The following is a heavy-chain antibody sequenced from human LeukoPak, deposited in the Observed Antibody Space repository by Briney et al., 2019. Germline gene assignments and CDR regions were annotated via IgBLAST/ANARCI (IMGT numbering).Heavy chain of an antibody. Sequence: ASVKVSCKASGGTFSSYAISWVRQAPGQGPEWMGVISPSGGSTTYAQKFQGRVTLTRDMSTSTDYLELSRLRSDDTAVYYCARDTVIVVVVAATVFDPWGQGTLVTVSS. V-gene: IGHV1-69*05. J-gene: IGHJ5*02. CDR3: ARDTVIVVVVAATVFDP. D-gene: IGHD2-15*01. CDR1: GGTFSSYA. CDR2: ISPSGGST.